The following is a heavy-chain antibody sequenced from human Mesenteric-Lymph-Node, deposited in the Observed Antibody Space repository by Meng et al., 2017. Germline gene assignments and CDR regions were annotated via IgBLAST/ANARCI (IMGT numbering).Heavy chain of an antibody. D-gene: IGHD3-22*01. V-gene: IGHV3-73*01. CDR1: GFTFSDSA. CDR2: IRSKANTYAT. CDR3: TRLRDYYDRSDYYVFDY. Sequence: GESLKISCAASGFTFSDSAIHWVRQASGKGLEWVGRIRSKANTYATVYAASMRGRFTISRDDSRNTAYLQMNSLKTEDTAVYYCTRLRDYYDRSDYYVFDYWGQGTLVTVSS. J-gene: IGHJ4*02.